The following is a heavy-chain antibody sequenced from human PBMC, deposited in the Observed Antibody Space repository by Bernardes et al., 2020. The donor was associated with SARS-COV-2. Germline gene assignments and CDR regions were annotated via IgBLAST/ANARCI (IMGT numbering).Heavy chain of an antibody. D-gene: IGHD6-19*01. V-gene: IGHV3-23*01. CDR1: GFSVRSYA. J-gene: IGHJ5*02. CDR3: AQGLGQWLVLGGIDT. CDR2: LTGSDAVT. Sequence: GGSLRLSCAASGFSVRSYAMAWVRQAPGKGLEWVSGLTGSDAVTYYADSVKGRFTISRDDSKNTVYLQMNSLRAEDTALYFCAQGLGQWLVLGGIDTWGQGTLVTVSS.